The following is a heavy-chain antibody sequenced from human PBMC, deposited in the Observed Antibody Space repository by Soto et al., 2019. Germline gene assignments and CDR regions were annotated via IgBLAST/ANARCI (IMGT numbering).Heavy chain of an antibody. Sequence: QLQLQESGPGLVKPSETLSLTCTVSGGSIKSGSFYWGWVRQPPGKGLEWIGTIYYSGSTYYNPSLKIRVTISVDTSKNQFSLKLSSVTAADTAVYYCAGHWLRPQYFDYWGQGSLVTVSS. CDR2: IYYSGST. V-gene: IGHV4-39*01. D-gene: IGHD5-12*01. CDR1: GGSIKSGSFY. J-gene: IGHJ4*02. CDR3: AGHWLRPQYFDY.